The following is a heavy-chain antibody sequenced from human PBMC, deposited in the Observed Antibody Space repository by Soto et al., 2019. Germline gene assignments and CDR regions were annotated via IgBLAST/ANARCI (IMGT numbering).Heavy chain of an antibody. CDR1: GDSVSSNTAS. D-gene: IGHD5-12*01. Sequence: SQSLSLTCAISGDSVSSNTASWNWIRQSPSRGLEWLGRTYFRSKWYNDYAVSVKSRIIINPDTSNNQFSLQLNSVTPEDTAVYFCAKGDNLGPKTGYAFDPWGQGIMVTVSS. CDR2: TYFRSKWYN. J-gene: IGHJ5*02. CDR3: AKGDNLGPKTGYAFDP. V-gene: IGHV6-1*01.